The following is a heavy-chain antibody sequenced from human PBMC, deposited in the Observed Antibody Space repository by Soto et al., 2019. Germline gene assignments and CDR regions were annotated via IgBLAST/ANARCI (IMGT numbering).Heavy chain of an antibody. D-gene: IGHD3-9*01. J-gene: IGHJ4*02. Sequence: GGSLRLSCAASGFTFSSYAMSWVRQAPGKGLEWVSAISGSGGSTYYADSVKGRFTISRDNSKNTLYLQMNSLRAEDTAVYYCAEVGDDILTGYYGDFDYWGQGTLVTVSS. V-gene: IGHV3-23*01. CDR1: GFTFSSYA. CDR3: AEVGDDILTGYYGDFDY. CDR2: ISGSGGST.